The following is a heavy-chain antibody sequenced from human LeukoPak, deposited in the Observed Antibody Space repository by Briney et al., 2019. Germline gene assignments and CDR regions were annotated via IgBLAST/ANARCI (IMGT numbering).Heavy chain of an antibody. CDR3: ARDQEGFDY. CDR1: GNTLTDLS. V-gene: IGHV1-24*01. Sequence: ASVKVSCKVSGNTLTDLSIHWVRQAPEKGLDWMGGFDPEDAEVIYAEKFQDRVTMTEDPSTDTAYLELSSLRSEDTAVYYCARDQEGFDYWGQGTLVTVSS. J-gene: IGHJ4*02. CDR2: FDPEDAEV.